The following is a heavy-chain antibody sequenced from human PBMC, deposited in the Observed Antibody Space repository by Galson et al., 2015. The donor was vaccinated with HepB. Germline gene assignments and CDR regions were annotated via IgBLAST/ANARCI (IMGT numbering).Heavy chain of an antibody. D-gene: IGHD3-22*01. V-gene: IGHV3-7*03. CDR3: ARPWHNYYDSSGYYPVTDWYFDL. CDR2: IKQDGSEK. CDR1: GFTFSSYW. Sequence: SLRLSCAASGFTFSSYWMSWVRQAPGKGLEWVANIKQDGSEKYYVDSVKGRFTISRDNAKDSLYLQMNSLRAEDTAVYYCARPWHNYYDSSGYYPVTDWYFDLRGRGTLVTVSS. J-gene: IGHJ2*01.